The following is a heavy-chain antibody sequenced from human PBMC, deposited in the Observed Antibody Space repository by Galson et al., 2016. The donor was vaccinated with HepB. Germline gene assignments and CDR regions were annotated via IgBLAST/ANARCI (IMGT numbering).Heavy chain of an antibody. V-gene: IGHV4-4*02. D-gene: IGHD2-21*01. CDR3: AKDENSLWPPDSFDI. J-gene: IGHJ3*02. Sequence: SETLSLTCDVSGGSISSNWWSWVRQPPGKGLDWIGETYHSWTTNFNPSLKGRVSISIDTSRNQISLMLTSVRPDDTAVYFCAKDENSLWPPDSFDIWGQGTMVAVSS. CDR1: GGSISSNW. CDR2: TYHSWTT.